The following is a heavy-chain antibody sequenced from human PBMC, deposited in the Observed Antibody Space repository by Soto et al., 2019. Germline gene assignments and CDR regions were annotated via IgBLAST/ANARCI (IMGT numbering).Heavy chain of an antibody. J-gene: IGHJ4*02. CDR3: AKARTTGTPDLDY. CDR1: GFTFDAYT. V-gene: IGHV3-43*01. D-gene: IGHD1-1*01. CDR2: ISWDGGST. Sequence: GGSLRLSCAASGFTFDAYTMHLVRQAPGKGLEWVSLISWDGGSTYYADSVKGRFTISRDNSKNSLYLQMNSLRTEDTALYYCAKARTTGTPDLDYWGQGTLVTVSS.